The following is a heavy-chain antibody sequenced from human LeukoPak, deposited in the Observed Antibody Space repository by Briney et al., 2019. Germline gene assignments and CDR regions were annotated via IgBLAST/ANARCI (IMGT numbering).Heavy chain of an antibody. D-gene: IGHD2-21*02. V-gene: IGHV4-34*01. CDR1: GGSFSGYY. CDR3: ARVGFPVTDY. CDR2: INHSGST. Sequence: SETLSLTCAVYGGSFSGYYWSWIRQLPGKGLEWIGEINHSGSTNYNPSLKSRVTISVDTSKNQFSLKLSSVTAADTAVYYCARVGFPVTDYWGQGTLVTVSS. J-gene: IGHJ4*02.